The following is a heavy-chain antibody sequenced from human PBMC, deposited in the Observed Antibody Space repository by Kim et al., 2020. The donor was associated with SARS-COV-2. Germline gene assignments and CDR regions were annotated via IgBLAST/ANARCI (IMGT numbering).Heavy chain of an antibody. Sequence: YAQKFQGRVTSTAEESTSTAYMGLSSLRSEDTAVYYCARDHGNWYFDLWGRGPLVTVSS. V-gene: IGHV1-69*01. J-gene: IGHJ2*01. CDR3: ARDHGNWYFDL.